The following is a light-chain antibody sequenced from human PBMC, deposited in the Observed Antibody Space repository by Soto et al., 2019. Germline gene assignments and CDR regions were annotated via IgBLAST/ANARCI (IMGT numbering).Light chain of an antibody. CDR1: SSNIGAGKD. J-gene: IGLJ1*01. Sequence: QSVLTQPPSVSGAPGQRVTISCTGSSSNIGAGKDVHWYQQLPGTAPKVLIYSNNNRPSGVPDRFSVSKSGTSASLAITGLQVEDEADYFCQSYGTSLSGLYVFGTGTKLTVL. CDR3: QSYGTSLSGLYV. V-gene: IGLV1-40*01. CDR2: SNN.